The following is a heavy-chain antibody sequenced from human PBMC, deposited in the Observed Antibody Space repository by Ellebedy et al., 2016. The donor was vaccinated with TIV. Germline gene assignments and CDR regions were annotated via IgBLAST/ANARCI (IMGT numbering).Heavy chain of an antibody. J-gene: IGHJ2*01. CDR2: ISRSGGGT. Sequence: PGGSLRLSCAASGFTFSSYAMNWVRQAPGKGLEWVSSISRSGGGTFYADSVKGRFTISRDSSKNTLFLQMNNLGAEDTARYYCAKDYGDYASPDYYFDVWGRGTPVTVSS. D-gene: IGHD4-17*01. CDR1: GFTFSSYA. V-gene: IGHV3-23*01. CDR3: AKDYGDYASPDYYFDV.